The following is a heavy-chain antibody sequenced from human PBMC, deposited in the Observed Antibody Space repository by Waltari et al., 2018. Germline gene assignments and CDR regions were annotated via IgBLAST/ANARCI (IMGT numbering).Heavy chain of an antibody. D-gene: IGHD5-12*01. J-gene: IGHJ3*01. CDR1: GVSITSNRHY. CDR3: ATYIGASVGMAAFDV. V-gene: IGHV4-39*01. CDR2: VSYSGAT. Sequence: QLQLQESGPRLVKPSETLSLTCTVSGVSITSNRHYWAWIRQSPGQGLEWIGTVSYSGATYISPSLKSRVSVSRDTSKNQLSLILGSVTAADMAVYYCATYIGASVGMAAFDVWGQGTMVTVSS.